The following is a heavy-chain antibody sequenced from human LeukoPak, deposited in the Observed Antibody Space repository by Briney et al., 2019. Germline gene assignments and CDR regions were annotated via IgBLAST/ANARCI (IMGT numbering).Heavy chain of an antibody. J-gene: IGHJ4*02. V-gene: IGHV1-3*01. CDR2: INAGNGNT. D-gene: IGHD6-19*01. CDR3: AGGTVAGTGMLGY. Sequence: ASVKVSCKASGYTFTSYAMHWVRQAPGQRLEWMGWINAGNGNTKYSQKFQGRVTITRDTSASTAYMELSSLRSEDTAVYYCAGGTVAGTGMLGYWGQGTLVTVSS. CDR1: GYTFTSYA.